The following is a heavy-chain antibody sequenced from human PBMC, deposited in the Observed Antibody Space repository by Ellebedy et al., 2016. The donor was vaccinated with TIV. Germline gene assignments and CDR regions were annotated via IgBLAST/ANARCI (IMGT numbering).Heavy chain of an antibody. CDR1: GGTFSSYA. J-gene: IGHJ4*02. CDR3: ARGPYYGSGSYYGY. CDR2: IIPIFGTA. V-gene: IGHV1-69*13. D-gene: IGHD3-10*01. Sequence: ASVKVSCKASGGTFSSYAISWVRQAPGQGLEWMGGIIPIFGTANYAQKFQGRVTITADESTSTAYMELSSLRSEDTAVYYCARGPYYGSGSYYGYWGQGTLVTVSS.